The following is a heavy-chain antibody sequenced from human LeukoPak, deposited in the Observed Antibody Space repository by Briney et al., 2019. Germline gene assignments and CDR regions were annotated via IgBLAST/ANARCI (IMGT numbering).Heavy chain of an antibody. CDR3: AREGSYYYDSSGYIGY. J-gene: IGHJ4*02. CDR2: INSDVSST. D-gene: IGHD3-22*01. CDR1: GFTFSSYW. Sequence: GGSLRLSCAASGFTFSSYWMHWVRQAPGKGLVWVSRINSDVSSTSYADSVKCRFTISRDNAKNTLYLQMNSLRAEDTGVYYCAREGSYYYDSSGYIGYWGQGTLVTVSS. V-gene: IGHV3-74*01.